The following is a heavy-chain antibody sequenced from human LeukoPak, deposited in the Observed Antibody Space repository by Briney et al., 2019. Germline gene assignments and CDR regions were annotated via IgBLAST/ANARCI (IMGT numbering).Heavy chain of an antibody. Sequence: PGGSLRLSCAVSGFTVSSKDMSWVRQAPGKGLEWVSVIYSGGSTYYADSVKGRFTISRHNSKNTLYLQMNSLRSEDTALYFCAKLNIASGYDCWGQGTLVTVSS. CDR2: IYSGGST. J-gene: IGHJ4*02. V-gene: IGHV3-53*01. D-gene: IGHD3-22*01. CDR1: GFTVSSKD. CDR3: AKLNIASGYDC.